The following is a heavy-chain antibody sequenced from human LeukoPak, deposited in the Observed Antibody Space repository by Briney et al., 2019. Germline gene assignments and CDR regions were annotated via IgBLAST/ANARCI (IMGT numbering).Heavy chain of an antibody. CDR2: IYSGGST. CDR3: ARDREDDYSRSWYAFDY. D-gene: IGHD6-13*01. CDR1: GFTVSSNY. V-gene: IGHV3-53*04. J-gene: IGHJ4*02. Sequence: GGSLRLSCAASGFTVSSNYMSWVRQAPGKGLEWVSVIYSGGSTYYADSVKGRFTISRHNSKNTLYLQMNSLRAEDTAVYYCARDREDDYSRSWYAFDYWGQGTLVTVSS.